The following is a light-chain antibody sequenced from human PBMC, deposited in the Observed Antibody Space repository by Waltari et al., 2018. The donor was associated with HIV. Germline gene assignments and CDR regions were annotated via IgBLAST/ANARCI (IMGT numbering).Light chain of an antibody. CDR1: SSNIGGGYD. CDR3: QSYDSSLSGWV. Sequence: QSVLTQPPSVSGAPGQRVTLSCTGSSSNIGGGYDVHWYQQLPGTAPKLLIYGNSNRPSGVPDRFSGSKSGTSASLAITGLQAEDEADYYCQSYDSSLSGWVFGGGTKLTVL. J-gene: IGLJ3*02. CDR2: GNS. V-gene: IGLV1-40*01.